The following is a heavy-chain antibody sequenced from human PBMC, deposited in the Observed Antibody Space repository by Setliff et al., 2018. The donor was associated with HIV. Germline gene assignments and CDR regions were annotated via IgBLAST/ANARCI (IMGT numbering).Heavy chain of an antibody. CDR1: GYTFSDYW. D-gene: IGHD2-15*01. J-gene: IGHJ4*02. CDR3: ARQAVDCSGGTCYSTSAFDY. CDR2: VYPGDSSP. V-gene: IGHV5-51*01. Sequence: PGESLKISCKGSGYTFSDYWIGWVRQMPGKGLEWMGIVYPGDSSPKYSPSFQGQVTISADESISTAYLQWSSLKASDTAMYYCARQAVDCSGGTCYSTSAFDYWGQGTLVTVSS.